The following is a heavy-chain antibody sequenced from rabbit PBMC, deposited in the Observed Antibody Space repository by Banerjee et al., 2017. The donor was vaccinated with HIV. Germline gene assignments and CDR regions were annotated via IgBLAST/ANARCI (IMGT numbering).Heavy chain of an antibody. V-gene: IGHV1S40*01. CDR1: GFSFSSSYY. J-gene: IGHJ4*01. D-gene: IGHD4-1*01. Sequence: QSLEESGGDLVKPGASLTLTCTASGFSFSSSYYMCWVRQAPGKGLEWIACIDAGTSISTYYASWAKGRFTISKTSSTTVTLQMTSLTAADTATYFCARDLAGVVGWNFGLWGPGTLVTVS. CDR2: IDAGTSIST. CDR3: ARDLAGVVGWNFGL.